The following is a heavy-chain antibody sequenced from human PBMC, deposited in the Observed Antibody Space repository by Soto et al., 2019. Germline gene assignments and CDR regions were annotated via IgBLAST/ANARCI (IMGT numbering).Heavy chain of an antibody. Sequence: EVQLVESGGGLVKPGGSLRLSCAASGFTFRNAWMSWVRQAPGKGLEWVGRIKNKIDGGTADYAAPVKGRFTISRDDSKNTLYLQMDSLRTDDTAVYYCTSYCSGGSCYWGGAFDIWGQGTMVTVSS. CDR3: TSYCSGGSCYWGGAFDI. D-gene: IGHD2-15*01. J-gene: IGHJ3*02. V-gene: IGHV3-15*01. CDR2: IKNKIDGGTA. CDR1: GFTFRNAW.